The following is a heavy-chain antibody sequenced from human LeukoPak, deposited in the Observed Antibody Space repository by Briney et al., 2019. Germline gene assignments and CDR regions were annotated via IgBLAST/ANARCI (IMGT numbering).Heavy chain of an antibody. V-gene: IGHV3-23*01. CDR2: ISGSGGST. CDR1: GVRFSSYA. Sequence: GGSLRLSCGASGVRFSSYAMSWVRQAPGKGLEWVSSISGSGGSTYYTDSVKGRFAISRDNSKSTLYLQMNSLGTDDTALYHCVKGGQNYDFWRFDYWGQGTLVTASS. J-gene: IGHJ4*02. CDR3: VKGGQNYDFWRFDY. D-gene: IGHD3-3*01.